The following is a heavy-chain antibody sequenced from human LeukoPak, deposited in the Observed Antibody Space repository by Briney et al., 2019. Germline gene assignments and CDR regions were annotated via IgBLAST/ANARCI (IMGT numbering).Heavy chain of an antibody. CDR2: FSRVSCTI. CDR1: GFSFSSCS. D-gene: IGHD7-27*01. CDR3: ARAHWGSGRFWYFDL. Sequence: PGESLRLSCAASGFSFSSCSMNWVRQAQGKGLGWVSFFSRVSCTIYYADSVKGRFTMSRDNAKSSLYLQMNRLRDEDTAVYYCARAHWGSGRFWYFDLWGRGTLVTVSS. J-gene: IGHJ2*01. V-gene: IGHV3-48*02.